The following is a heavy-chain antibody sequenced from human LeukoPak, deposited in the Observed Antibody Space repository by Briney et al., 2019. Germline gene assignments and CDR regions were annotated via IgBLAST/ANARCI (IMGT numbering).Heavy chain of an antibody. CDR2: IYSGGST. CDR1: GFTVSSNY. Sequence: GGSLRLSCAASGFTVSSNYMSWVRQAPGKGLEWVSVIYSGGSTVIYSGGSTYYADSVRGRFTISRDNSKNTLYLQMNSLRAEDTAVYFCAKGDKMLTWRRTYNRFDPWGQGTLVTVSS. CDR3: AKGDKMLTWRRTYNRFDP. V-gene: IGHV3-66*02. J-gene: IGHJ5*02. D-gene: IGHD3-16*01.